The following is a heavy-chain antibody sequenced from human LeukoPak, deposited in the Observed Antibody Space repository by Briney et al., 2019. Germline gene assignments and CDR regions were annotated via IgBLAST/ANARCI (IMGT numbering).Heavy chain of an antibody. D-gene: IGHD3-3*01. CDR3: AKDKGDFWSGHHY. J-gene: IGHJ4*02. CDR1: GFTFSNYA. V-gene: IGHV3-23*01. CDR2: ITGSGGST. Sequence: GGSLRLSCAASGFTFSNYAMSWVRQAPGKGLEWVSSITGSGGSTYYADSVKGRFTISRDNSKNTLYLQMSSLRAEATAVYYCAKDKGDFWSGHHYWGQGTLVTVSS.